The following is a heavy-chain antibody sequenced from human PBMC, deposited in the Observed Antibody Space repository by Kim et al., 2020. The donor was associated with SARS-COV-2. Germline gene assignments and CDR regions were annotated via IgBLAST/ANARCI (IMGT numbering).Heavy chain of an antibody. CDR2: T. D-gene: IGHD6-19*01. J-gene: IGHJ4*02. CDR3: ARTVAGTYFDY. V-gene: IGHV1-46*01. Sequence: TSYAQKFQGRVTMTRDTSTSTVYMELSSLRSEDTAVYYCARTVAGTYFDYWGQGTLVTVSS.